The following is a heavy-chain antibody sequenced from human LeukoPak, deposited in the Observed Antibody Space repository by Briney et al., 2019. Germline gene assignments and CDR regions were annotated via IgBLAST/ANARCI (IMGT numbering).Heavy chain of an antibody. CDR1: GGSISSFY. V-gene: IGHV4-59*01. CDR2: IYYSGYT. D-gene: IGHD3-22*01. J-gene: IGHJ5*02. Sequence: PSETLSLTCTVSGGSISSFYWNWIRQPPGKGLEWIGYIYYSGYTNYNPSLKSRVTISVDTSRNQFSLKLSSVTAADTAVYYCARSRDQSQVNLWFDPWGQGTLVTVSS. CDR3: ARSRDQSQVNLWFDP.